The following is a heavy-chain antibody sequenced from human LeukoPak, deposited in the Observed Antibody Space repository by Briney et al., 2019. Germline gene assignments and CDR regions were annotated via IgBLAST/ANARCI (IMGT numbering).Heavy chain of an antibody. V-gene: IGHV3-21*01. Sequence: GGSLRLSCAASGFTFSSYTMNWVRQAPGKGLEWVSSISSSIYIYYADSVKGRFTISRDNAKNSLYLQMSSLRAEDTAVYYCARGFRAAGDSIADYWGQGTLVTVSS. CDR3: ARGFRAAGDSIADY. CDR2: ISSSIYI. D-gene: IGHD6-13*01. CDR1: GFTFSSYT. J-gene: IGHJ4*02.